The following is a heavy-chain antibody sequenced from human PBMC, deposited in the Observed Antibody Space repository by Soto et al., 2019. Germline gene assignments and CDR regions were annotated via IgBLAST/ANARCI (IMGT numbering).Heavy chain of an antibody. D-gene: IGHD6-13*01. J-gene: IGHJ4*02. V-gene: IGHV1-2*02. CDR3: ARSNVRSSWSTVDY. CDR2: INPNSGGT. Sequence: GASVKVSCKASGYTFTGYYMHWVRQAPGQGLEWMGWINPNSGGTNYAQKFQGRVTMTRDTSISTAYMELSRLRSDDTAVYYCARSNVRSSWSTVDYWGQGTLVTVSS. CDR1: GYTFTGYY.